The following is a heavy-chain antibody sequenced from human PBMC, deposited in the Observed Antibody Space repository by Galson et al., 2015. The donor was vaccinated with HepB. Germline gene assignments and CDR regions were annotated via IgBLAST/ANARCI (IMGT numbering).Heavy chain of an antibody. V-gene: IGHV3-53*01. CDR3: ARERPLQLGRRLAGDYYYGMDV. D-gene: IGHD1-1*01. CDR2: IYSGGST. CDR1: GFTVSSNY. Sequence: SLRLSCAASGFTVSSNYMSWVRQAPGKGLEWVSVIYSGGSTYYADSVKGRFTISRDNSKNTLYLQMNSLRAEDTAVYYCARERPLQLGRRLAGDYYYGMDVWGQGTTVTVSS. J-gene: IGHJ6*02.